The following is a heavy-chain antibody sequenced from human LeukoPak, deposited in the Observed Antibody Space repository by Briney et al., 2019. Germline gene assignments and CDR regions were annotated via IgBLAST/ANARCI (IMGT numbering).Heavy chain of an antibody. CDR2: INSDGSST. D-gene: IGHD1-14*01. J-gene: IGHJ3*02. CDR1: GFTFSSYW. CDR3: AKAQPYRGPGAFDI. Sequence: GGSLRLSCAASGFTFSSYWMHWVRQAPGKGLVWVSRINSDGSSTSYADSVKGRFTISRDNAKNTLYLQMNSLRAEDMALYYCAKAQPYRGPGAFDIWGQGTMVTVSS. V-gene: IGHV3-74*01.